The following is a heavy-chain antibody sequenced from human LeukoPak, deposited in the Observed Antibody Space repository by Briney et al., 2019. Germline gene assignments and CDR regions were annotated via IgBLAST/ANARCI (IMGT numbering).Heavy chain of an antibody. V-gene: IGHV3-30*01. Sequence: GGSLRLSCAASQFTFNLHAMTWVRQAPGKGLDWVAVMSFDGSHIYYADSVKGRFTISRDNSNNTLFLQMNSLNADDTAVYYCARGGTYYYQYYYMDVWGKGTTVTVSS. CDR3: ARGGTYYYQYYYMDV. CDR1: QFTFNLHA. CDR2: MSFDGSHI. D-gene: IGHD3-16*01. J-gene: IGHJ6*03.